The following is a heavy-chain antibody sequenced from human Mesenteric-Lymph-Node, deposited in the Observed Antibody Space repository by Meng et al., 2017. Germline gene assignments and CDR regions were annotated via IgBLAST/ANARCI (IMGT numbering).Heavy chain of an antibody. J-gene: IGHJ4*02. Sequence: ASVKVSCKASGYTFTGQYLHWVRQAPGQRLEWMGWINPHSGGTNFAQKFQVRVTMTRNTSISTAYMELSSLRSEDTAVYYCARGEIYDSSGYYYLNFDYWGQGTLVTVSS. CDR3: ARGEIYDSSGYYYLNFDY. CDR2: INPHSGGT. D-gene: IGHD3-22*01. V-gene: IGHV1-2*02. CDR1: GYTFTGQY.